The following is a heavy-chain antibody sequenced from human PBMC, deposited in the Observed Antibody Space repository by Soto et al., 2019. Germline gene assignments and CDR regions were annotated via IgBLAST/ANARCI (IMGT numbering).Heavy chain of an antibody. V-gene: IGHV2-5*01. CDR1: GFSLSTSGVG. Sequence: QITLKESGPTLVEPTQTLTLTCTFSGFSLSTSGVGVGWIRQPPGKALEWLALISWNDDKRYSPCLKSRLTITKDTSKNQVVLTMTNMDPVDTATYYCAHSNPDYYGSGSLAPVDYWGQGTLVTVSS. CDR2: ISWNDDK. D-gene: IGHD3-10*01. CDR3: AHSNPDYYGSGSLAPVDY. J-gene: IGHJ4*02.